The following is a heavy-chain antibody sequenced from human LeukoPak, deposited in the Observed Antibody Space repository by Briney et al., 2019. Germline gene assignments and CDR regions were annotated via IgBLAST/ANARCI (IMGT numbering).Heavy chain of an antibody. D-gene: IGHD2-8*02. J-gene: IGHJ4*02. CDR3: TRGGTGSCTGSNCYFGY. CDR2: TYYRSKWYN. CDR1: GDSVSRNGAA. Sequence: SQTLSLTCAISGDSVSRNGAAWNWLRQSPSRGLEWLGRTYYRSKWYNDYAVSVRGRISINPDTSKNQFSLHLNSVTPEDTAVYYCTRGGTGSCTGSNCYFGYWGQGTLVTVSS. V-gene: IGHV6-1*01.